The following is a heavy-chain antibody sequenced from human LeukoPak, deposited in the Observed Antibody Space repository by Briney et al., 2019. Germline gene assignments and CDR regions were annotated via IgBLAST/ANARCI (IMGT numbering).Heavy chain of an antibody. D-gene: IGHD3-22*01. CDR2: INPNSGGT. CDR1: GYTFTGYY. CDR3: ASAVGLSSGYTFDY. J-gene: IGHJ4*02. V-gene: IGHV1-2*02. Sequence: GASVKVSCKASGYTFTGYYMHWVRQAPGQGLEWMGWINPNSGGTNYAQKFQGRVTMTRDTSISTVYMELSRLRSDDTAVYYCASAVGLSSGYTFDYWGQGTLVTVSS.